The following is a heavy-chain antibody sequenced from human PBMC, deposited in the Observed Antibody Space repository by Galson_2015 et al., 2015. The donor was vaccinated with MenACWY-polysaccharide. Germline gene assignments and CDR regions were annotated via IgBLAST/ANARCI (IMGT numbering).Heavy chain of an antibody. CDR3: ARSCGGDCFCYCGMDV. D-gene: IGHD2-21*02. Sequence: SLRLSCAASGFAFSSYRMNWVRQAPGKGLEWVSYISSGSSTIYYADSVKGRFTISRDNAKNSLYLQMNSLRDEDTAIYYCARSCGGDCFCYCGMDVWGQGTTVSVS. V-gene: IGHV3-48*02. CDR2: ISSGSSTI. CDR1: GFAFSSYR. J-gene: IGHJ6*02.